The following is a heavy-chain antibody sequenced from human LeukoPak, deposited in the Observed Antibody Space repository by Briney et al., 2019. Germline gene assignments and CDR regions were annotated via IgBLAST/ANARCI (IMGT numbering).Heavy chain of an antibody. CDR3: ARAPGYNWFDP. CDR2: INPSGGST. Sequence: ASVKVSCKASGYTFTGYYMHWVRQAPGQGLEWMGIINPSGGSTSYAQKFQGRVTMTRDMSTSTVYMELSSLRSEDTAVYYCARAPGYNWFDPWGQGTLVTVSS. V-gene: IGHV1-46*01. J-gene: IGHJ5*02. CDR1: GYTFTGYY.